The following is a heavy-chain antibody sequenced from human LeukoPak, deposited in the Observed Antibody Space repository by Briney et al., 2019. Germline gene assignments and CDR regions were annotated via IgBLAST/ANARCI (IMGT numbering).Heavy chain of an antibody. CDR2: IYYSGST. CDR3: ARGYGGNTGDY. CDR1: GGSISSYY. D-gene: IGHD4-23*01. J-gene: IGHJ4*02. V-gene: IGHV4-59*01. Sequence: SETLSLTCTVSGGSISSYYWSWIRQPPGKGLEWIGYIYYSGSTNYSPSLKSRVTISVDTSKNQFSLKLSSVTAADTAVYYCARGYGGNTGDYWGQGTLVTVSS.